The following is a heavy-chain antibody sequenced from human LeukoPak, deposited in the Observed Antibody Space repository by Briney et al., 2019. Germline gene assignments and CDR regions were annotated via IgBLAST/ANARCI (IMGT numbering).Heavy chain of an antibody. V-gene: IGHV3-30*04. J-gene: IGHJ4*02. D-gene: IGHD7-27*01. Sequence: GRSLRLSCAASGFTFSSYAMHWVRQAPGKGLEWVAVISYDGSNKYYADSVKGRFTISRDNSKNTLYLQMNSLRAEDTAVYYCAKDGGLWVSAHWGDSWGRGTLVTVSS. CDR1: GFTFSSYA. CDR2: ISYDGSNK. CDR3: AKDGGLWVSAHWGDS.